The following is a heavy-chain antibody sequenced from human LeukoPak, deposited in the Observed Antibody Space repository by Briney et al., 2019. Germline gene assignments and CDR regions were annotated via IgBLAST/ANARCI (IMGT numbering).Heavy chain of an antibody. D-gene: IGHD5-18*01. CDR3: ARGEPIQLWLDPYYYYYMDV. Sequence: ASVKVSCKASGYTFTGDYMHWVRQAPGQGLEWMVWINPNSGGTNYAQKFQGMVTMTRDTSISTAYMELSRLRSDDTAVYYCARGEPIQLWLDPYYYYYMDVWGKGTTVTVSS. CDR1: GYTFTGDY. CDR2: INPNSGGT. J-gene: IGHJ6*03. V-gene: IGHV1-2*02.